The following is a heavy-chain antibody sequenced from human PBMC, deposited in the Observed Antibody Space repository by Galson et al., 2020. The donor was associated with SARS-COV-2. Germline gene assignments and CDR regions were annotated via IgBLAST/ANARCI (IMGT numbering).Heavy chain of an antibody. CDR2: IYWDDDE. V-gene: IGHV2-5*02. D-gene: IGHD2-21*01. J-gene: IGHJ3*01. Sequence: SGPTLVKPTQTLTLTCTFSGFSLTTSGVGVGWIRQPPGKALEWLAIIYWDDDERYSPSLKSRLTITKDTSKNQVVLTMTNMDPVDTATYYCAHRRSDSDDGVDDGDFYFSAFDVWGPGTMVTVSS. CDR3: AHRRSDSDDGVDDGDFYFSAFDV. CDR1: GFSLTTSGVG.